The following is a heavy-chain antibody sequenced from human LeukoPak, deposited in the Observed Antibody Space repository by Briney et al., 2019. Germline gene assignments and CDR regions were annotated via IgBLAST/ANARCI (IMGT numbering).Heavy chain of an antibody. D-gene: IGHD6-6*01. J-gene: IGHJ4*02. Sequence: PGGSLRLSCAASGFTFSNYGMHWVRQAPGKGLDWVATISNDGSDKYYADSVKVRFTISRDNSKNTLYLQMNSLRVEDTAVYYCAKEDGAARYFDYWGQGTLVTVSS. CDR2: ISNDGSDK. V-gene: IGHV3-30*18. CDR3: AKEDGAARYFDY. CDR1: GFTFSNYG.